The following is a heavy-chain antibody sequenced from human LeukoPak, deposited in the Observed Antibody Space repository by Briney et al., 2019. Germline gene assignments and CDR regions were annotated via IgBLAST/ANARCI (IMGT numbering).Heavy chain of an antibody. CDR1: GYTFSMYN. V-gene: IGHV1-46*01. D-gene: IGHD4-17*01. CDR2: INPSGGT. CDR3: ARVSNGDHVEDSVWFDP. J-gene: IGHJ5*02. Sequence: ASVKVSCKASGYTFSMYNMHWVRQAPGQGLEWMGIINPSGGTSYAQKLQGRITMTRDTSTSTLYMELSSLRSEDTAVYYCARVSNGDHVEDSVWFDPWGQGTLVTVSS.